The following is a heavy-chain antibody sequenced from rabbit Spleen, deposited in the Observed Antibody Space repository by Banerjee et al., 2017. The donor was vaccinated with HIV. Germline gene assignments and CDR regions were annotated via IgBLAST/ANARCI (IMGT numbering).Heavy chain of an antibody. D-gene: IGHD7-1*01. Sequence: QSLEESGGDLVKPGASLTVTCTASGFSFSNSDYMFWVRQSPGKGLEWISCIAGDSSGFTYSATWAKGRFTCSKTSSTTVTLQMTSLTVADTATYFCARDTGTSFSSYGMDLWGPGTLVTVS. CDR1: GFSFSNSDY. J-gene: IGHJ6*01. V-gene: IGHV1S40*01. CDR3: ARDTGTSFSSYGMDL. CDR2: IAGDSSGFT.